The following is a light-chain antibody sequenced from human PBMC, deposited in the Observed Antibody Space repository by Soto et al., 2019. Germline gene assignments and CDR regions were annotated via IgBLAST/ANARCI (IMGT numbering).Light chain of an antibody. J-gene: IGKJ1*01. Sequence: EIELTQSPATLSVSPGERVTLSCRASQSVSSNLAWYQHKPGQAPRLIIYGASIRATGIPARFSGSGSRTEFTLTISSLQSEDSEIYYCQQFKKWWTSGQGTKVEVK. V-gene: IGKV3-15*01. CDR1: QSVSSN. CDR2: GAS. CDR3: QQFKKWWT.